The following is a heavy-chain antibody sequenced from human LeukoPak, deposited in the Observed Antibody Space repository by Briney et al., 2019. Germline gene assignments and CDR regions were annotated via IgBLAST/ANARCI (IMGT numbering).Heavy chain of an antibody. V-gene: IGHV3-9*01. CDR3: AKAPRAGVAAAGSDY. CDR1: GFTFDDYA. D-gene: IGHD6-13*01. Sequence: GRSLRLSCAASGFTFDDYAMHWVRQAPGKGLEWVSGISWNSGSIGYADSVEGRFTISRDNAKNSLYLQMNSLRAEDTALYYCAKAPRAGVAAAGSDYWGQGTLVTVSS. CDR2: ISWNSGSI. J-gene: IGHJ4*02.